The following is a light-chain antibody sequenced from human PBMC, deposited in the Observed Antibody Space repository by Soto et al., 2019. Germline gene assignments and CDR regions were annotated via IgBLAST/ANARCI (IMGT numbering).Light chain of an antibody. CDR3: AAWDDSLNGPV. CDR2: TNN. J-gene: IGLJ3*02. Sequence: QSVLTQPPSASGTPGQRVTISCSGSSSNIGSNTVNWYQQLPGTAPKLLIHTNNQRPSGVPDRFSGSKSGTSASLAIGGLQSEDEADYYCAAWDDSLNGPVFGGGTQLTVL. CDR1: SSNIGSNT. V-gene: IGLV1-44*01.